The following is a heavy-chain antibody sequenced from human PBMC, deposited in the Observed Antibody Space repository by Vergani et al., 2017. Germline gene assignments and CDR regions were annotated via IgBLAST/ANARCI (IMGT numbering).Heavy chain of an antibody. J-gene: IGHJ6*03. CDR2: IIPIFGTA. CDR3: ARARRDGYNYVIYYDYDMDV. Sequence: QVQLVQSGAEVKKPGSSVKVSCKASGGTFSSYAISWVRQAPGQGLEWMGGIIPIFGTANYAQKFQGRVTITADESTSTAYMELSSLRSEDTAVYYCARARRDGYNYVIYYDYDMDVWGKGTTVTVSS. V-gene: IGHV1-69*01. CDR1: GGTFSSYA. D-gene: IGHD5-24*01.